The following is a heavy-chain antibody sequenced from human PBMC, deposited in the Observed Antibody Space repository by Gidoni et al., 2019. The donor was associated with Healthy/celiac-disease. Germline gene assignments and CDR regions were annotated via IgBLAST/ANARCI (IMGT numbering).Heavy chain of an antibody. CDR1: GYSFTSYW. CDR3: ARLGTTGTTWYYYYYYMDV. Sequence: EVQLVQSGAEVKKPGESLRISCKGSGYSFTSYWLSWVRQSPGKGLEWMGRIDPSESDTNYSPSFQGHVTISADKSISTAYLQWSSLKASDTAMYYCARLGTTGTTWYYYYYYMDVWGKGTTVTVSS. V-gene: IGHV5-10-1*03. D-gene: IGHD1-1*01. CDR2: IDPSESDT. J-gene: IGHJ6*03.